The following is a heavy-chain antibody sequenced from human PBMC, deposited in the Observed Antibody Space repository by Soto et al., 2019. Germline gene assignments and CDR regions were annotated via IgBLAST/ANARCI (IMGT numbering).Heavy chain of an antibody. CDR2: IIPIFGTA. V-gene: IGHV1-69*13. D-gene: IGHD6-6*01. CDR3: ARAPWSRAASGWFDP. J-gene: IGHJ5*02. CDR1: GDTFSSYA. Sequence: SVKVSCKASGDTFSSYAISWVRQAPGQGLEWMGGIIPIFGTANYAQKFQGRVTITADESTSTAYMELSSLRSEDTAVYYCARAPWSRAASGWFDPWGEGTLVTVSS.